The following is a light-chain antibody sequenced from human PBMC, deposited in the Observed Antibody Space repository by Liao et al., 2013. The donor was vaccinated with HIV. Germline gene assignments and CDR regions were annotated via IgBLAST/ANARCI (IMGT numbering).Light chain of an antibody. J-gene: IGLJ2*01. Sequence: SYELTQTPSVSVSPGQTARITCSGDKLGDKYTCWYQQRPGQSPVLVLYQDNKRPSGIPERFSGSNSGNTATLIIIGTQAMDEADYYCQAWDSNTVVFGGGTRLNVL. CDR2: QDN. V-gene: IGLV3-1*01. CDR3: QAWDSNTVV. CDR1: KLGDKY.